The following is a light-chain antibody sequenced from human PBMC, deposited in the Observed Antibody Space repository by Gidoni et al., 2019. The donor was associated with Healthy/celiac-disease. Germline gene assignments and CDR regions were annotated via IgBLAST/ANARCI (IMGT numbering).Light chain of an antibody. J-gene: IGKJ1*01. CDR2: DSS. Sequence: DIQMTQSPSTLSASVGDRFTSTCRASQSISSWLSWYQQKQGNAPKLLIYDSSSLESGVPSRFSVSGSGTEITLTISSLQPDYFATYYCQQYNSYWTFGQGTKVEIK. V-gene: IGKV1-5*01. CDR1: QSISSW. CDR3: QQYNSYWT.